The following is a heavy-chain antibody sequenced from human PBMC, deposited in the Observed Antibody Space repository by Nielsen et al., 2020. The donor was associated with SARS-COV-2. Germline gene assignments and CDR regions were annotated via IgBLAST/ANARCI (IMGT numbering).Heavy chain of an antibody. CDR3: AGELLLEFDI. CDR1: GFTFSSYW. V-gene: IGHV3-74*01. CDR2: INSDGSST. J-gene: IGHJ3*02. D-gene: IGHD1-26*01. Sequence: GESLKISFAASGFTFSSYWMHWVRQAPGKGLVWVSRINSDGSSTSYADSVKGRFTISRDNSKNTLYLQMNSLRAEDTAVYYCAGELLLEFDIWGQGTMVTVSS.